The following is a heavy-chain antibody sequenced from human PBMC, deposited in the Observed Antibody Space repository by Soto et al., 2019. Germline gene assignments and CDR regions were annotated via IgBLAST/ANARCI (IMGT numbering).Heavy chain of an antibody. Sequence: SETLSLTCAVYGGSFSGYYWSWIRQPPGKGLEWIGEINHSGSTNYNPSLKSRVTISVDTSKNQFSLKLSSVTAADTAVYYCARGNRYFDWEFHLDVWGQGTTVTVSS. CDR3: ARGNRYFDWEFHLDV. CDR2: INHSGST. CDR1: GGSFSGYY. D-gene: IGHD3-9*01. V-gene: IGHV4-34*01. J-gene: IGHJ6*02.